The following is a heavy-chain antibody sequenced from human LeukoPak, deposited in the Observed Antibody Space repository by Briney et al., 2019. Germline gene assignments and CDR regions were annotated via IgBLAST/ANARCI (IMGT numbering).Heavy chain of an antibody. CDR3: ARGGYYNWFDP. Sequence: PGGSLRLSCAVSGFTFDDYAMHWVRQVPGKGLEWVAGISWNSDTRGYVDSVKGRFTISRDNARNSLYLQMNSLRAEDTAVYYCARGGYYNWFDPWGQGTLVTVSS. J-gene: IGHJ5*02. D-gene: IGHD3-10*01. V-gene: IGHV3-9*01. CDR2: ISWNSDTR. CDR1: GFTFDDYA.